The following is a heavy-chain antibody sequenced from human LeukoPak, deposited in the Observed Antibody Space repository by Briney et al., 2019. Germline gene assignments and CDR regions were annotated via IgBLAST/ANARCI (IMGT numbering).Heavy chain of an antibody. V-gene: IGHV4-59*01. CDR2: IYYSGST. CDR3: ARHFYYGDSFYYFDY. Sequence: ASETLSLTCTVSGISISSYYWSWIRQPPGKGLEWIGYIYYSGSTNYNPSLKSRVTISVDTSKNQFSLKLSSVTAADTAVYYCARHFYYGDSFYYFDYWGQGTLVTVSS. CDR1: GISISSYY. J-gene: IGHJ4*02. D-gene: IGHD4-17*01.